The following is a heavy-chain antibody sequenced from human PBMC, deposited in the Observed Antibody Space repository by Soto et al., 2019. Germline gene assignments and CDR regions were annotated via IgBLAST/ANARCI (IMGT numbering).Heavy chain of an antibody. CDR3: ARDRRGYSYGYRFDY. CDR2: INHSGST. Sequence: SETLSLTCAVYGGSFSGYYWSWIRQPPGKGLGWMGEINHSGSTNYNPSLKSRVTISVDTSKNQFSLKLSSVTAADTAVYYCARDRRGYSYGYRFDYWGQGTLVTVSS. CDR1: GGSFSGYY. V-gene: IGHV4-34*01. D-gene: IGHD5-18*01. J-gene: IGHJ4*02.